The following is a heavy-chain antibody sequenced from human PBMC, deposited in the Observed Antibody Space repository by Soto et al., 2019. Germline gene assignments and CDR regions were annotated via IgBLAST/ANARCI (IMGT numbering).Heavy chain of an antibody. CDR1: GGTFSSYA. D-gene: IGHD1-1*01. V-gene: IGHV1-69*06. CDR2: IIPIFGTA. Sequence: GASVKVSCKASGGTFSSYAISWVRQAPGQGLEWMGGIIPIFGTANYAQKFQGRVTITADKSTSTAYMELSSLRSEDTAVYYCARMGVSTNHYYYYGMDVWGQGTTVTVSS. CDR3: ARMGVSTNHYYYYGMDV. J-gene: IGHJ6*02.